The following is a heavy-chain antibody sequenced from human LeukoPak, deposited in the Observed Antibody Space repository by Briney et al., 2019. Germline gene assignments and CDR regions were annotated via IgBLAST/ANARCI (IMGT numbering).Heavy chain of an antibody. D-gene: IGHD4-23*01. Sequence: GGSPRLSCAASGFTFSSYAMHWVRQAPGKGLEWVAVISYDGSNKYYADSVKGRFTISRDNSKNTLYLQMNSLRAEDTAVYYCARYYGGNSACDYWGQGTLVTVSS. J-gene: IGHJ4*02. V-gene: IGHV3-30*04. CDR1: GFTFSSYA. CDR2: ISYDGSNK. CDR3: ARYYGGNSACDY.